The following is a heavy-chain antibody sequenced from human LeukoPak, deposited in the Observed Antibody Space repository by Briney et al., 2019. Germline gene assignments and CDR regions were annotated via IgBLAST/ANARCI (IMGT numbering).Heavy chain of an antibody. CDR3: AGGVYYGSGSYPYYYYYSMDV. V-gene: IGHV4-34*01. CDR1: GGSFSGYY. J-gene: IGHJ6*02. D-gene: IGHD3-10*01. CDR2: INHSGST. Sequence: KPSETLSLTCAVYGGSFSGYYWSWIRQPPGKGLEWIGEINHSGSTNYNPSLKSRVTISVDTSKNQFSLKLSSVTAADTAVYYCAGGVYYGSGSYPYYYYYSMDVWGQGTTVTVSS.